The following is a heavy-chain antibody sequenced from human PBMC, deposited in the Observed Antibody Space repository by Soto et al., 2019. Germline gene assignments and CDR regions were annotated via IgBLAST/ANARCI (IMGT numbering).Heavy chain of an antibody. V-gene: IGHV3-23*01. D-gene: IGHD6-13*01. CDR3: AKVTKRAAAGRYEYYKYGMDV. J-gene: IGHJ6*02. CDR2: ISGSGGSS. Sequence: WGSLRLSCAASGFSFITYAITFFRHSPFEWLEWVSVISGSGGSSYYADSVKGRFTISRDNSKNTLFLQMNGLRAEDTAVYYCAKVTKRAAAGRYEYYKYGMDVWGQGTTVTVSS. CDR1: GFSFITYA.